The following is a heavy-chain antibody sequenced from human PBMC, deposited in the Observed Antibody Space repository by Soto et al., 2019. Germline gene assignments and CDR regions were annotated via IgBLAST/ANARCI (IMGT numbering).Heavy chain of an antibody. CDR3: ARGPVVVPAAITWFDP. V-gene: IGHV1-69*13. D-gene: IGHD2-2*02. Sequence: SVKVSCKASGGTFSSYAISWVRQAPGQGLEWMGGIIPIFGTANYAQKFQGRVTITADESTSTAYMELSSLRSEDTAVYYCARGPVVVPAAITWFDPWGQGTLVTVSS. CDR1: GGTFSSYA. J-gene: IGHJ5*02. CDR2: IIPIFGTA.